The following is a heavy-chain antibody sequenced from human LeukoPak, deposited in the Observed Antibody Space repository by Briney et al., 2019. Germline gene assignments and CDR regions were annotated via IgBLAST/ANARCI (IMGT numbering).Heavy chain of an antibody. D-gene: IGHD3-22*01. CDR1: GYTFTGYY. V-gene: IGHV1-2*02. J-gene: IGHJ4*02. CDR3: AREESRYYYDSSGYRTANDY. Sequence: GASVKVSCKASGYTFTGYYMHWVRQAPGQGLEWMGWINPNSGGTNYAQKFQGRVTVTRDTSISTAYMELSRLRSDDTAVYYCAREESRYYYDSSGYRTANDYWGQGTLVTVSS. CDR2: INPNSGGT.